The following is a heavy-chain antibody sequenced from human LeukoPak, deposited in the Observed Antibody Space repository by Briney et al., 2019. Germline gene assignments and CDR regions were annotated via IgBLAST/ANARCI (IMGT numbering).Heavy chain of an antibody. J-gene: IGHJ5*02. CDR3: ARDRGYCSGGSCYPYNWFDP. CDR1: GYTFTSYG. CDR2: ISAYNGNT. D-gene: IGHD2-15*01. Sequence: GATVKVSCKASGYTFTSYGISWVRQAPGQGLEWMGWISAYNGNTNYAQKLQGRVTMTTDTSTSTAYMELRSLRSDDTAVYYCARDRGYCSGGSCYPYNWFDPWGQGTLVTVSS. V-gene: IGHV1-18*04.